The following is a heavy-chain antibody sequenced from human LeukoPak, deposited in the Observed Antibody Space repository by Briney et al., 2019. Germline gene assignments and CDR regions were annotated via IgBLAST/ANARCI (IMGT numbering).Heavy chain of an antibody. CDR3: ATYLYGDYGYYYFDY. J-gene: IGHJ4*02. CDR1: GASLTSNHW. D-gene: IGHD4-17*01. Sequence: PSGTLSLTCAVSGASLTSNHWWSWARQAPGEGLGWIGEIYHGGATTYNPSLKSRLTMSVDRSKNEFSLSLRSVTAADTAVYYCATYLYGDYGYYYFDYWGPGTLVTVSS. V-gene: IGHV4-4*02. CDR2: IYHGGAT.